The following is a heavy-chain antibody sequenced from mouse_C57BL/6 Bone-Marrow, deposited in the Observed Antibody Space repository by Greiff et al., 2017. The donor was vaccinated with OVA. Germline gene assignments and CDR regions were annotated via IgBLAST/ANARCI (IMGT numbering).Heavy chain of an antibody. J-gene: IGHJ2*01. Sequence: EVQLQQSGPVLVKPGASVKMSCKASGYTFTDYYMNWVKQSHGKSLEWIGVINPYNGGTSYNQKFKGKATLTVDKSSSTAYMELNSLTSEDSAVYYCARAPYYYGSSFHFDYWGQGTTLTVSS. CDR2: INPYNGGT. CDR1: GYTFTDYY. V-gene: IGHV1-19*01. CDR3: ARAPYYYGSSFHFDY. D-gene: IGHD1-1*01.